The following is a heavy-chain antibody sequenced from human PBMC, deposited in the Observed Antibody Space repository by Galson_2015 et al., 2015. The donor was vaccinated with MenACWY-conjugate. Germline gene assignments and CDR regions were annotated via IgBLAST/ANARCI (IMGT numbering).Heavy chain of an antibody. D-gene: IGHD3-16*01. CDR3: AKLLVRGRGD. Sequence: SLRLSCAASGFTFSDYYMSWIRQAPGKGLEWVSYISSSSSYTNYADSVKGRFTISRDNSKNTLYLQMNSLRAEDTAVYYCAKLLVRGRGDWGQGTLVTVSS. CDR1: GFTFSDYY. CDR2: ISSSSSYT. J-gene: IGHJ4*02. V-gene: IGHV3-11*03.